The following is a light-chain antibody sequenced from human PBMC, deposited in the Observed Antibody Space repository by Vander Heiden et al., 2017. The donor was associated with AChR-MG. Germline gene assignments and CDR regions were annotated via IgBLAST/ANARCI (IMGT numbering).Light chain of an antibody. V-gene: IGLV2-11*01. J-gene: IGLJ2*01. CDR2: DVT. CDR1: SSAVDPDYNS. Sequence: QSALPQPRSVSGSPGQSVTISCTGTSSAVDPDYNSVPWYQQHPGKAPKLIIYDVTKRPSGVPDRFSASQSGNTASLTISGLQAEEEADYYCQSYAASYTFEVFGGGTKLTVL. CDR3: QSYAASYTFEV.